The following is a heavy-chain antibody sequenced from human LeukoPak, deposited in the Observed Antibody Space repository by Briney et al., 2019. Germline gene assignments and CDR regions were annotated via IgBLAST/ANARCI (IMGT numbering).Heavy chain of an antibody. CDR1: GFTFSSYW. CDR3: ARGGPKGAFDI. J-gene: IGHJ3*02. D-gene: IGHD3/OR15-3a*01. Sequence: GGSLRLSCAASGFTFSSYWMTWVRQAPGKGLEWVVNIQEDGSEKYYVDSVKGRFTISRDNAKNSVYLQMDSLRAEDTAVYYCARGGPKGAFDIWGQGTMVTVSS. V-gene: IGHV3-7*01. CDR2: IQEDGSEK.